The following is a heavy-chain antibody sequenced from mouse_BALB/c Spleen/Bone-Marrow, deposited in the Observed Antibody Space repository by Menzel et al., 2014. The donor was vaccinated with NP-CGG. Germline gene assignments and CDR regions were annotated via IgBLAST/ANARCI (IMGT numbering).Heavy chain of an antibody. V-gene: IGHV14-3*02. CDR2: IDPANGNT. Sequence: VQLKHSGAELVKPGASVKLSSTASGFNIKDTYMHWVKQRPEQGLEWIGRIDPANGNTKYDPKFQGKATITADTSSNTAYLQLSSLTSEDTAVYYCARYYYGSSYAMDYWGQGTSVTVSS. CDR1: GFNIKDTY. D-gene: IGHD1-1*01. CDR3: ARYYYGSSYAMDY. J-gene: IGHJ4*01.